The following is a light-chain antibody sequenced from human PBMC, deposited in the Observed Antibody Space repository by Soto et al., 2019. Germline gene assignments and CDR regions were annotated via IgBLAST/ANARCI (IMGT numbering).Light chain of an antibody. J-gene: IGLJ2*01. CDR3: SSYTGRENLD. CDR1: VAAYNY. Sequence: QSALTQPPSASVSPGQSVTISCTGVVAAYNYVSWYQQHPGKAPRLMIFEVTKRPSGVPDRFSGSKSGNTAYLTVSGLRPEDEADYYCSSYTGRENLDFGGGTKVTVL. CDR2: EVT. V-gene: IGLV2-8*01.